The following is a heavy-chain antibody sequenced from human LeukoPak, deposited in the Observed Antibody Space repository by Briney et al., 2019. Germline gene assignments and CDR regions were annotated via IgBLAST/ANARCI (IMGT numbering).Heavy chain of an antibody. D-gene: IGHD3-22*01. V-gene: IGHV3-53*01. CDR1: GFTVSSNY. CDR2: VYSGGST. Sequence: PGGSLRLSCAASGFTVSSNYMSWVRQAPGKGLEGVSVVYSGGSTYYADSVKGRFTISRDNSKNTLYLQMNSLRAEDTAVYYCARDPGGGYYYGAFDIWGQGTMVTVSS. J-gene: IGHJ3*02. CDR3: ARDPGGGYYYGAFDI.